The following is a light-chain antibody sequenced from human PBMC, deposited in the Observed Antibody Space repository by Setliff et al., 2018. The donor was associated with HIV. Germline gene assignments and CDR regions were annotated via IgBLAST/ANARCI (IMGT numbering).Light chain of an antibody. V-gene: IGLV2-14*01. J-gene: IGLJ1*01. CDR3: SSYTSSIPYV. CDR2: DVS. Sequence: QSALTQPASVPGSPGQSITISCTGTSSDVGGYNYVSWYQQHPGKAPKLMIYDVSNRPSGVSNRFSGSKSGNTASLTISGLQAEDEADYYCSSYTSSIPYVFGTGTKVTVL. CDR1: SSDVGGYNY.